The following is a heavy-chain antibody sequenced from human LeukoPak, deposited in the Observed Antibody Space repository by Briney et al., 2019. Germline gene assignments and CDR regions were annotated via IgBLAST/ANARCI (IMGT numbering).Heavy chain of an antibody. D-gene: IGHD6-19*01. CDR3: AKRITVAAGIYFDS. Sequence: GGSLRLSCVGSGFSFSSFAMTWVRQAPGKGLEWISTIYGGGTNTFYADSVKGRFTISRDDSKNMQFLEMDSLRPEDTAVYFCAKRITVAAGIYFDSWGQGTLVTVSS. CDR1: GFSFSSFA. J-gene: IGHJ4*02. CDR2: IYGGGTNT. V-gene: IGHV3-23*01.